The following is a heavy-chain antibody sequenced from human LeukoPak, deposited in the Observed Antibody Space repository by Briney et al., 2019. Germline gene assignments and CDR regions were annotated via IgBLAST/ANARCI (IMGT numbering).Heavy chain of an antibody. V-gene: IGHV4-39*01. J-gene: IGHJ4*02. Sequence: SETLSLTCTVSGGSISSNNYYWGWIRQSPGKGLVWIGSFSYSGTTYSNPSLKSRVTISADTSKKQFDLKLSSVTAADTAVYFCARHVVGYSYDQPYYFDYWGQGTLVTVSS. CDR2: FSYSGTT. CDR1: GGSISSNNYY. D-gene: IGHD5-18*01. CDR3: ARHVVGYSYDQPYYFDY.